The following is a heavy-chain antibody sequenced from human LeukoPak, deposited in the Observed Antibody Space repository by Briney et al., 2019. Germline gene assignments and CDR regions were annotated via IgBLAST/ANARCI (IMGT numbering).Heavy chain of an antibody. J-gene: IGHJ3*02. CDR3: AAFLLQQINVFDI. Sequence: SETLSLTCTVSGCSISSGYYWGWIRQPPGKGLEWIGNMYHSGSTYYNPSLKSRVTISVDTSKNQFSLKLTSVTAADTAVYYCAAFLLQQINVFDIWGQGTMVTVSS. CDR1: GCSISSGYY. V-gene: IGHV4-38-2*02. CDR2: MYHSGST. D-gene: IGHD1-1*01.